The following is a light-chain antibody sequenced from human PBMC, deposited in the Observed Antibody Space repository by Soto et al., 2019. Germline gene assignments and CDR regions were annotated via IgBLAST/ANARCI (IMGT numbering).Light chain of an antibody. CDR1: QGLDRW. J-gene: IGKJ2*03. CDR2: SAS. V-gene: IGKV1-5*01. Sequence: DIQMTQSPSTVSASGGGRVTITCPASQGLDRWVAWYQQKPGEVPKLLIYSASTLHSGVPSRFTGSGSETDFTLTIRSLQPEDFATYYCQHGYVAPYSFGQGTKVDIK. CDR3: QHGYVAPYS.